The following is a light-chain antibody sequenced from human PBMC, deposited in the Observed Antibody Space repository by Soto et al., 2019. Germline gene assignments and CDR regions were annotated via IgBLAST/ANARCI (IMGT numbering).Light chain of an antibody. J-gene: IGKJ1*01. CDR2: GAS. CDR1: QSISSD. CDR3: QQYNDWPQT. Sequence: DMVLTQSPGTLSLSPGERATLSCRASQSISSDYLAWYQQKPGQAPRLLIYGASTRATGIPARFSGSGSGTEFTLTISSLQSEDFAVYYCQQYNDWPQTFGQGTKVDIK. V-gene: IGKV3-15*01.